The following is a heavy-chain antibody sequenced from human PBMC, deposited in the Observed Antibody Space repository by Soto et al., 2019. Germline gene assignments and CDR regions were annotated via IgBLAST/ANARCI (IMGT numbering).Heavy chain of an antibody. V-gene: IGHV4-4*07. CDR3: VRGRSYSVYDF. CDR2: IYPSGST. J-gene: IGHJ4*02. D-gene: IGHD5-12*01. CDR1: GGSISGHA. Sequence: DTLSLTCTVSGGSISGHAWIWVRQPAGRGLEWIGHIYPSGSTSYNPSLRSRVTMSPDTSNNQIFLNLTSVTAADTAVFYCVRGRSYSVYDFWGPGTLVTVSS.